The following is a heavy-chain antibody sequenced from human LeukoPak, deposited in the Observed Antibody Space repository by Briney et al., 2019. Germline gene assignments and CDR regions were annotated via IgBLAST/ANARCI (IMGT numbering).Heavy chain of an antibody. CDR1: GFTFSSYG. V-gene: IGHV3-23*01. D-gene: IGHD3-10*01. CDR3: ANSFVRNYYGSGSYYSN. Sequence: GGTLRLSCAASGFTFSSYGMSWVRQAPGKGLEWVSAISGSGSSTYYADSVKGRFTISRDNSKNTLYLQMNSLRAEDTAVYYCANSFVRNYYGSGSYYSNWGQGTLVTVSS. J-gene: IGHJ4*02. CDR2: ISGSGSST.